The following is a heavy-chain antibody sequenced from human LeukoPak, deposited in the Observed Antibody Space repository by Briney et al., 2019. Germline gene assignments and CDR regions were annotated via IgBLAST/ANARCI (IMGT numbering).Heavy chain of an antibody. CDR1: GGSISSYY. CDR3: ARSVPSRDYGSSSFDY. D-gene: IGHD4-17*01. V-gene: IGHV4-4*07. CDR2: IYTRGNT. Sequence: PSETLSLTCTVSGGSISSYYWIWVRQPAGKGLEWIWLIYTRGNTNYNPSLKRRVTMSVDTSKNQFYLKVNSLSAADTAMYYCARSVPSRDYGSSSFDYWGQGILVTVSS. J-gene: IGHJ4*02.